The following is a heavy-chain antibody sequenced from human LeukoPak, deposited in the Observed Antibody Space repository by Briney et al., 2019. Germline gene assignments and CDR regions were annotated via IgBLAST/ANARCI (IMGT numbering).Heavy chain of an antibody. CDR1: GYSFTIFG. D-gene: IGHD4-11*01. Sequence: ASVTVSFTSSGYSFTIFGITWVRQAPGQGREWMGWTSVYNGNTNYAQKVQGRVTMTTDTSTSTAYMELRSLRSDDMAVYYCARADYSNYGVGHYYYYMDVWGKGTTVIVSS. CDR3: ARADYSNYGVGHYYYYMDV. V-gene: IGHV1-18*03. CDR2: TSVYNGNT. J-gene: IGHJ6*03.